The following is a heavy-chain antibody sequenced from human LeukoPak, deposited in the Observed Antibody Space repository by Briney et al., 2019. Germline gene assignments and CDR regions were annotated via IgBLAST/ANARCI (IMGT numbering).Heavy chain of an antibody. CDR1: GYSPTELS. V-gene: IGHV1-24*01. Sequence: GASVKVSCNVSGYSPTELSMYWVRQAPGKGLEWMGGFDPEDGETIYAQNFQGRVTMTEDTSTDTAYMELSSLRFEDTAVYYCVTSDCSGDNCYGGYYYYMDVWGEGTTVTVSS. CDR2: FDPEDGET. D-gene: IGHD2-15*01. J-gene: IGHJ6*03. CDR3: VTSDCSGDNCYGGYYYYMDV.